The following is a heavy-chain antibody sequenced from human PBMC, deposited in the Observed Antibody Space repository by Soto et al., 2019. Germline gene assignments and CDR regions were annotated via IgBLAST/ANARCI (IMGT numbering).Heavy chain of an antibody. V-gene: IGHV3-74*01. CDR1: VSTFSNDW. Sequence: EVQLVESGGGLLQPGGSLRLSCAVSVSTFSNDWMHWVRQAPGKGLVWVSHINSDGSSTNYAAFVKGRFTIDRDNAKNTFYLKMISLRAEDTSVYYCARDRSSSLDVWGQGTTVTVSS. CDR2: INSDGSST. J-gene: IGHJ6*02. CDR3: ARDRSSSLDV.